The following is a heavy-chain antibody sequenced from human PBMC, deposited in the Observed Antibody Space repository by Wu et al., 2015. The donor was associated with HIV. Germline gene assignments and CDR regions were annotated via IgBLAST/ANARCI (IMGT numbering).Heavy chain of an antibody. CDR1: GYTFIGDY. J-gene: IGHJ5*02. Sequence: QVQLVQSGTEVKKPGASMKVSCKASGYTFIGDYMHWVRQAPGQGLEWMGWMNPNSGNTGYAQKFQGRVTMTRNTSISTAYMELSSLRSEDTAVYYCARVPQSYDSSGYNWFDPWGQGTLVTVSS. V-gene: IGHV1-8*02. CDR2: MNPNSGNT. D-gene: IGHD3-22*01. CDR3: ARVPQSYDSSGYNWFDP.